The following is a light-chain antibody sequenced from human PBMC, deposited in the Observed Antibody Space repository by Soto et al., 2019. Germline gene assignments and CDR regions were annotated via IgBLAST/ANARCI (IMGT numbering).Light chain of an antibody. CDR2: KAS. CDR3: QQYNSSPWT. CDR1: QSISSW. Sequence: DIQMTQSPSTLSSSVGDRVTLTCRASQSISSWLAWYQQKPGEAPKLLIYKASSLESGVPSRFSGSGSGTEFTLTISSPQPDDFATYYCQQYNSSPWTFGQGTKVEIK. J-gene: IGKJ1*01. V-gene: IGKV1-5*03.